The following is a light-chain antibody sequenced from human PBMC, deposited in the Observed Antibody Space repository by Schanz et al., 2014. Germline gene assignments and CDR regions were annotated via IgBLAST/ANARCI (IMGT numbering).Light chain of an antibody. CDR1: QSVIGNS. J-gene: IGKJ3*01. V-gene: IGKV3D-20*02. CDR3: QQRSNWPL. CDR2: GAY. Sequence: EIVLTQSPGTLSLSPGERATLSCRASQSVIGNSLAWYQQRPGQAPRILIYGAYTRASGIPDKFSGSGSGTDFTLTISSLEPEDFAVYYCQQRSNWPLFGPGTKVDLK.